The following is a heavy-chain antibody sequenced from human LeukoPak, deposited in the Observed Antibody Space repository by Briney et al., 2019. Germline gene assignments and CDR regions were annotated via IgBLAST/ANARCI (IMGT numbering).Heavy chain of an antibody. CDR2: ISASAGNT. J-gene: IGHJ1*01. Sequence: GGSLRLSCAASGFTFSSYAVTWVRQAPGKGLEWLSGISASAGNTYYADSVKGRFTISRDNSKNTLYLQMNSLRAEDTAVYYCAKVQYCSGGSCFEYFQHWGQGTLVTVSS. V-gene: IGHV3-23*01. D-gene: IGHD2-15*01. CDR3: AKVQYCSGGSCFEYFQH. CDR1: GFTFSSYA.